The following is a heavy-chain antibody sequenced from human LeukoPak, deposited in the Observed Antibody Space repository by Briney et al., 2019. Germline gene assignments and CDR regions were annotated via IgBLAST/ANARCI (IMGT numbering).Heavy chain of an antibody. CDR1: GFTFDDYA. J-gene: IGHJ4*02. V-gene: IGHV3-9*03. CDR3: AKAHLSSGWYGYFDY. D-gene: IGHD6-19*01. CDR2: ISWNSGSI. Sequence: GGSLRLSCAASGFTFDDYAMHWVRHAPGKGLEWVSGISWNSGSIGYADSVKGRFTISRDNAKNSLYLQMNSPRAEDMALYYCAKAHLSSGWYGYFDYWGQGTLVTVSS.